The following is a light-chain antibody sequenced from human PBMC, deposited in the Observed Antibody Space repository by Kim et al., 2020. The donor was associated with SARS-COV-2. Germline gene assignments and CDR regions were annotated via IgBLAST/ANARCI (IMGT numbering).Light chain of an antibody. CDR2: DVS. CDR1: SSAVGGYNY. V-gene: IGLV2-11*01. CDR3: CSYAGTPWV. Sequence: PGQSVTITCTGTSSAVGGYNYVSWYQQHPGKAPKLMIYDVSKRPSGVPDRFSGSKSGNTASLTISGLQAEDEADYYCCSYAGTPWVFGGGTQLTVL. J-gene: IGLJ3*02.